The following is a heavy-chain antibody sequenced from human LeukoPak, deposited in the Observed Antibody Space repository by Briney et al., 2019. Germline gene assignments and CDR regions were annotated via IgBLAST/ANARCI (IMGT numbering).Heavy chain of an antibody. CDR3: ARGGQIFGVVIDY. V-gene: IGHV1-69*05. D-gene: IGHD3-3*01. CDR1: GGTFSSYA. Sequence: SVKVSCKASGGTFSSYAISWVRQAPGQGLEWMGGIIPIFGTANYAQKFQGRVTITTDESTSTAYMELSSLRSEDTAVYYCARGGQIFGVVIDYWGQGTLVTVSS. CDR2: IIPIFGTA. J-gene: IGHJ4*02.